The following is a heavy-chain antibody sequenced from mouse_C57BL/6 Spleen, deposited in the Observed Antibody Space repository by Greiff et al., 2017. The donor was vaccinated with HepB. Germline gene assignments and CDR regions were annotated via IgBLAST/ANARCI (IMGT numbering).Heavy chain of an antibody. D-gene: IGHD1-1*01. CDR1: GYTFTSYW. J-gene: IGHJ1*03. CDR2: IDPSDSYT. V-gene: IGHV1-69*01. Sequence: VKLMESGAELVMPGASVKLSCKASGYTFTSYWMHWVKQRPGQGLEWIGEIDPSDSYTNYNQKFKGKSTLTVDKSSSTAYMQLSSLTSEDSAVYYCARSLLYGSRGYFDVWGTGTTVTVSS. CDR3: ARSLLYGSRGYFDV.